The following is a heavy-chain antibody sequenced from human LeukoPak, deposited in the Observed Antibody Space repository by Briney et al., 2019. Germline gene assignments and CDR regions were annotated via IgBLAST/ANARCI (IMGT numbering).Heavy chain of an antibody. V-gene: IGHV5-51*01. CDR2: IYPGDSDT. J-gene: IGHJ4*02. CDR3: ARHGNPYYYDSSGYWPSPTDY. Sequence: GESLKISCKGSGYSFTSYWLGWVRQMPGKGLEWMGIIYPGDSDTRYSPSFQGQVTISADKSISTAYLQWSSLKASDTAMYYCARHGNPYYYDSSGYWPSPTDYWGQGTLVTVSS. CDR1: GYSFTSYW. D-gene: IGHD3-22*01.